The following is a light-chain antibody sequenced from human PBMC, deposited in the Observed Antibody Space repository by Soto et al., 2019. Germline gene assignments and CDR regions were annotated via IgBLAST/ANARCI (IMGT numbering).Light chain of an antibody. CDR3: QQYNKWPLT. CDR1: QTFSNT. J-gene: IGKJ4*01. Sequence: EIVMTQSPATLSVSPGEKATLSCRASQTFSNTLAWYQQKPGQPPRLLIYFASTRATGIPARFSGSGSGTEFTLTISSLQSEDFAVYYCQQYNKWPLTFGGGTKVETK. CDR2: FAS. V-gene: IGKV3-15*01.